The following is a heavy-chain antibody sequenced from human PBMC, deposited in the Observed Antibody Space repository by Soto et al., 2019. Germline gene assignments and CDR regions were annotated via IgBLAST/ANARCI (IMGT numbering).Heavy chain of an antibody. J-gene: IGHJ4*02. V-gene: IGHV3-21*06. Sequence: LRLSCAASGFTFTRYSMNWVRQAPGKGLEWVSSISSTTNYIYYGDSMKGRFTISRDNGKDSLYLEIHSLRAEDTAVYYCARESEDLTSNFDYWGQGTLVTVS. CDR2: ISSTTNYI. CDR3: ARESEDLTSNFDY. CDR1: GFTFTRYS.